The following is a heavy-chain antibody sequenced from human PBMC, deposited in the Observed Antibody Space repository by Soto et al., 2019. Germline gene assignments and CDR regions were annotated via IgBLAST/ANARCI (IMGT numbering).Heavy chain of an antibody. Sequence: SETLSLTCAVPGYSIGTYNWWAWIRQPPGKGLEWIGYIYYTGTTYYNLSLKSRATMSVDTAKDQFSLNLASVTAADTAVYYCARTSRLKTEPLDYWGPGILVTVSS. CDR2: IYYTGTT. V-gene: IGHV4-28*01. J-gene: IGHJ4*02. CDR1: GYSIGTYNW. D-gene: IGHD2-21*02. CDR3: ARTSRLKTEPLDY.